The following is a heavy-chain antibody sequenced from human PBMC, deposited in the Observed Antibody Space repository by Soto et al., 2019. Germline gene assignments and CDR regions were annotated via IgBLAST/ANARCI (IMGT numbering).Heavy chain of an antibody. CDR2: IYPGDSDT. CDR1: EYSFTSYW. Sequence: PGESLKISCKGSEYSFTSYWIGWVRQMPGKGLEWMGIIYPGDSDTRYSPSFQGQVTISADKSISTAYLQWSSLKASDTAMYYCARHRSAPGYSSGWAIDYWGQGTLVTVSS. J-gene: IGHJ4*02. D-gene: IGHD6-19*01. V-gene: IGHV5-51*01. CDR3: ARHRSAPGYSSGWAIDY.